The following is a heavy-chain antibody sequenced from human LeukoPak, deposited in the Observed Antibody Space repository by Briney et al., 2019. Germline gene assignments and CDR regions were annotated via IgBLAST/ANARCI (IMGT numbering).Heavy chain of an antibody. V-gene: IGHV4-39*01. CDR2: LYYRGDT. CDR1: GGSISSSSYY. Sequence: PSETLSLTCSVSGGSISSSSYYWGWLRQPPGKGLEWIGSLYYRGDTFNNPSLKSRVTISVDKSKNQFSLRLSSVTATDTAVYYCARAARSQISIINMIHGAFDVWGQGTKVTVSS. CDR3: ARAARSQISIINMIHGAFDV. D-gene: IGHD3-16*01. J-gene: IGHJ3*01.